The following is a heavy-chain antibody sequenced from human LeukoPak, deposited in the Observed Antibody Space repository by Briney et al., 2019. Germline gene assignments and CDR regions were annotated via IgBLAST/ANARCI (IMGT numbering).Heavy chain of an antibody. CDR3: ARDLRAYYYGSGSPGSDY. J-gene: IGHJ4*02. CDR1: GFTFSTYW. V-gene: IGHV3-7*01. Sequence: PGGSLRLSCAASGFTFSTYWMAWVRQAPGKGLEWVANIKQDGSEKYYVDSVKGRFTISRDNAKNSLYLQMNSLRAEDTAVYYCARDLRAYYYGSGSPGSDYWGQGTLVTVSS. D-gene: IGHD3-10*01. CDR2: IKQDGSEK.